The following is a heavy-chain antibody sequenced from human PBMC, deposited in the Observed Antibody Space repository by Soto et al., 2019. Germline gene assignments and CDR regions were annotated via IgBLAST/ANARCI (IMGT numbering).Heavy chain of an antibody. CDR2: IYPGDSDT. CDR3: ARRLYDTSGYYTYSVDY. CDR1: GYTFTSYW. J-gene: IGHJ4*02. Sequence: PGETLKISCKGSGYTFTSYWIGWVRQMPGKGLEWMGIIYPGDSDTRYSPSFQGQVTISADKSISTAYLQWSSLKASDTAMYYCARRLYDTSGYYTYSVDYWGQGTLVTVSS. V-gene: IGHV5-51*01. D-gene: IGHD3-22*01.